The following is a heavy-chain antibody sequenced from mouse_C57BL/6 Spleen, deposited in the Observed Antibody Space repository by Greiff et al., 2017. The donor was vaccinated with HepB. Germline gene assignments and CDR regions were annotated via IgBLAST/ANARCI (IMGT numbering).Heavy chain of an antibody. J-gene: IGHJ2*01. V-gene: IGHV1-82*01. CDR1: GYAFSSSW. CDR2: IYPGDGDT. Sequence: VQLQQSGPELVKPGASVKISCKASGYAFSSSWMNWVKQRPGKGLEWIGRIYPGDGDTNYNGKFKGKATLTADKSSSTAYMQLSSLTSEDSAVYFCARSDGGLEYYFDYWGQGTTLTVSS. CDR3: ARSDGGLEYYFDY.